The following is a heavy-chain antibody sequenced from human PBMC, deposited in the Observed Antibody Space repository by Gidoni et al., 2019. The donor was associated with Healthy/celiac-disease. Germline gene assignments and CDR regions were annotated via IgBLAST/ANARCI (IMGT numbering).Heavy chain of an antibody. CDR3: ARVKGYYYDSSGEGDLPFDY. Sequence: QVQLQESGPGLVKPSETLSLTCTVSGGSISSYYRSWIRQPPGKGLEWIGYIYYSGSTNYNPSLKSRVTISVDTSKNQFSLKLSSVTAADTAVYYCARVKGYYYDSSGEGDLPFDYWGQGTLVTVSS. J-gene: IGHJ4*02. V-gene: IGHV4-59*01. D-gene: IGHD3-22*01. CDR2: IYYSGST. CDR1: GGSISSYY.